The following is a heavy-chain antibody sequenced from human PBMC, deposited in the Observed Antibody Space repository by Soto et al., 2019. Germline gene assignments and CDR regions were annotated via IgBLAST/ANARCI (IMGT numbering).Heavy chain of an antibody. CDR2: IKQDGSEK. D-gene: IGHD6-13*01. CDR1: GFTFSSYW. Sequence: GGSLRLCCAASGFTFSSYWMSWVRQAPGKGLEWVANIKQDGSEKYYVDSVKGRFTISRDNAKNSLYLQMNSLRAEDTAVYYCARVRSYSSPESGAFDIWGQGTMVTVSS. CDR3: ARVRSYSSPESGAFDI. V-gene: IGHV3-7*03. J-gene: IGHJ3*02.